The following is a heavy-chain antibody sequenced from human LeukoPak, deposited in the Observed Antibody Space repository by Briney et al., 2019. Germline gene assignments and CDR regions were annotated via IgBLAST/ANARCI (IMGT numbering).Heavy chain of an antibody. V-gene: IGHV3-23*01. D-gene: IGHD3-10*01. Sequence: GGSLRLSCAASGFTFSSYAMSWVRQAPGKGLEWVSAISGSGGSTYYADSVKGRFTISRDNSKNTPYLQMNSLRAEDTAVYYCAKDEAGYYGSGTFDYWGQGTLVTVSS. CDR3: AKDEAGYYGSGTFDY. CDR2: ISGSGGST. CDR1: GFTFSSYA. J-gene: IGHJ4*02.